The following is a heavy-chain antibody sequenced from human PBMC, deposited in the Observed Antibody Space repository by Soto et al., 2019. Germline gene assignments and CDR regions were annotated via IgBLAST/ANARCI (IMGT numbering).Heavy chain of an antibody. D-gene: IGHD5-18*01. CDR3: ARAESGYSYGWFDF. J-gene: IGHJ4*02. CDR2: INTDGSST. V-gene: IGHV3-74*01. Sequence: GGSLRLSCAASGFTFSSYWMHWVRQAPGKGLMWVSRINTDGSSTSYADSVKGRFTISRDNAKNTLYLQMNSLRAEDTAVYYCARAESGYSYGWFDFWGQGTLVTVSS. CDR1: GFTFSSYW.